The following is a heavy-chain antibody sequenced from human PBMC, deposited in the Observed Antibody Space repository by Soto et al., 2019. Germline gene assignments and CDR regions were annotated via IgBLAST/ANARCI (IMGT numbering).Heavy chain of an antibody. CDR3: TRQGYDYEHYYYYGMDV. CDR2: IRSKANRYAT. V-gene: IGHV3-73*01. J-gene: IGHJ6*02. D-gene: IGHD5-12*01. Sequence: GGSLRLSCAASGFTFSGSAMHWVRQASGKGLEWVGRIRSKANRYATAYAASVKGRFTISRDDSKNTAYLQMNSLKTEDTAVYYCTRQGYDYEHYYYYGMDVWGQGTTVTVSS. CDR1: GFTFSGSA.